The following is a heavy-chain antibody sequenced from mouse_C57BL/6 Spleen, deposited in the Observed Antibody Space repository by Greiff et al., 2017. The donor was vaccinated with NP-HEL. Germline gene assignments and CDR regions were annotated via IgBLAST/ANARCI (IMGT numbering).Heavy chain of an antibody. Sequence: EVQGVESGGGLVTPGGSLKLSCAASGFTFSSYAMSWVRQTPEKRLEWVATISDGGSYTYSPDNVKGRFTISRENGKNDLYLQLSHLKSEDTAMYYCARDPPIYDGYYWYFDVWGTGTTVTVSS. V-gene: IGHV5-4*01. CDR2: ISDGGSYT. CDR3: ARDPPIYDGYYWYFDV. J-gene: IGHJ1*03. CDR1: GFTFSSYA. D-gene: IGHD2-3*01.